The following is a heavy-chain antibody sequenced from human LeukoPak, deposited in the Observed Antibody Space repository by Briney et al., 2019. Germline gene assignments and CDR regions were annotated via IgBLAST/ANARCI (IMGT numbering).Heavy chain of an antibody. Sequence: PGGSLRLSCVASGFTFDDYGMSWVRQTPGKGLEWVSGINWNGGSTGYADSVKGRFTISRDNSKNTLYLQMNSLRAEDTAVYYCAKDSRYGYRWDYDYWGQGTLVTVSS. CDR3: AKDSRYGYRWDYDY. CDR1: GFTFDDYG. V-gene: IGHV3-20*04. D-gene: IGHD5-18*01. J-gene: IGHJ4*02. CDR2: INWNGGST.